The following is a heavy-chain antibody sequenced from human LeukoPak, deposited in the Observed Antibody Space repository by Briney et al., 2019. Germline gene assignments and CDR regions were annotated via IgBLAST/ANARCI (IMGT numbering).Heavy chain of an antibody. Sequence: SVKVSCKASGGTFSSYAISWVRQAPGQGLEWMGRIIPIFGTANYAQKFQGRVTITTDESTSTAYMELSSLRSEDTAVYYCARDPNNHYYYMDVWGKGTTVTVSS. V-gene: IGHV1-69*05. J-gene: IGHJ6*03. CDR2: IIPIFGTA. CDR3: ARDPNNHYYYMDV. CDR1: GGTFSSYA. D-gene: IGHD1/OR15-1a*01.